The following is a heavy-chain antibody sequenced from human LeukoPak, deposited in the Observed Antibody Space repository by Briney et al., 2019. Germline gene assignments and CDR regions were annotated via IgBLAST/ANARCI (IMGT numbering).Heavy chain of an antibody. V-gene: IGHV1-69*05. CDR3: ARFQVARWYFDL. Sequence: SVKVSCKASGGTFSSYAISWVRQAPGQGLEWMGGIIPIFGTANYAQKFQGRVTITTDESTSTAYMELSSLRSEDTAVYYCARFQVARWYFDLWGRGTLVTVSS. CDR2: IIPIFGTA. J-gene: IGHJ2*01. CDR1: GGTFSSYA.